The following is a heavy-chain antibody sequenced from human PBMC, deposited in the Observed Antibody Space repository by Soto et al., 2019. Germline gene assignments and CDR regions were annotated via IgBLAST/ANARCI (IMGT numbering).Heavy chain of an antibody. J-gene: IGHJ5*02. D-gene: IGHD6-6*01. V-gene: IGHV1-69*13. Sequence: SVKVSCKASGGTSSSYAISWVRQAPGQGLEWMGGIIPIFGTANYAQKFQGRVTITADESTSTAYMELSSLRSEDTAVYYCARKVTGSTSNWFDPWGQGTLVTVTS. CDR1: GGTSSSYA. CDR3: ARKVTGSTSNWFDP. CDR2: IIPIFGTA.